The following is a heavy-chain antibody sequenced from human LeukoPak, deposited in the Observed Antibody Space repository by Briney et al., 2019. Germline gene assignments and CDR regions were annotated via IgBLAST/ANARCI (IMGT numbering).Heavy chain of an antibody. CDR1: GGTFSSYT. CDR3: ARADTSYSSSSGSWFDP. D-gene: IGHD6-6*01. CDR2: IIPILGIA. J-gene: IGHJ5*02. Sequence: SVKVSCKASGGTFSSYTISWVRQAPGQGLEWMGRIIPILGIANYAQKFPGRVTITADKSTSTAYMELSSLRSEDTAVYYCARADTSYSSSSGSWFDPWGQGTLVTVSS. V-gene: IGHV1-69*02.